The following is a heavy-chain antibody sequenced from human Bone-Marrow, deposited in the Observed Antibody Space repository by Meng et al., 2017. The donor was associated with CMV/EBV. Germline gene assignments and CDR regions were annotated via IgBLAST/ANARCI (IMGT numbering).Heavy chain of an antibody. Sequence: GGSLRLSCAVSGFTLSSYGMHWVRQAPGKGLQWVAFIRDVGSNTYYADSVKGRFTISRDNAKNSLYLQMNSLRAEDYGGNNYYFDYWGQGTLVTVSS. CDR3: YFDY. J-gene: IGHJ4*02. CDR1: GFTLSSYG. V-gene: IGHV3-30*02. D-gene: IGHD4/OR15-4a*01. CDR2: IRDVGSNT.